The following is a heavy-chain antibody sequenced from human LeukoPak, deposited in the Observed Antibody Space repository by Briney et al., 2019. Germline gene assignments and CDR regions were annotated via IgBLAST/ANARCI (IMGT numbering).Heavy chain of an antibody. CDR2: IIPIFGAA. Sequence: GASVKVSCKASGGTFSSYAISWVRQAPGQGLEWVGGIIPIFGAANYAQKFQGRVTITTDESTSTAYMELSSLRSEDTAVYYCARPPLPYYYDSGGTKGYAFDIWGQGTMVTVSS. V-gene: IGHV1-69*05. D-gene: IGHD3-22*01. CDR1: GGTFSSYA. J-gene: IGHJ3*02. CDR3: ARPPLPYYYDSGGTKGYAFDI.